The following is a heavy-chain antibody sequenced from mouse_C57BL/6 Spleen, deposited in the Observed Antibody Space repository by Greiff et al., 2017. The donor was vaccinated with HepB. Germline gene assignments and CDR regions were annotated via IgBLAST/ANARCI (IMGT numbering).Heavy chain of an antibody. V-gene: IGHV5-4*01. J-gene: IGHJ1*03. CDR3: AREWGLARYFDV. D-gene: IGHD6-1*01. Sequence: EVKLMESGGGLVKPGGSLKLSCAASGFTFSSYAMSWVRQTPEKRLEWVATISDGGSYTYYPENVKGRFTISRDNAKNNLYLQMSHLKSEDTAMYYCAREWGLARYFDVWGTGTTVTVSS. CDR1: GFTFSSYA. CDR2: ISDGGSYT.